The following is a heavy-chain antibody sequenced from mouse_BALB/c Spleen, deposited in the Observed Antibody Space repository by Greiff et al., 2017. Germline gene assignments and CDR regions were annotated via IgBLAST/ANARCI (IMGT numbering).Heavy chain of an antibody. Sequence: EVQLVESGPELVKPGASVKVSCKASGYAFTSYNMYWVKQSHGKSLEWIGYIDPYNGGTSYNQKFKGKATLTVDKSSSTAYMHLNSLTSEDSAVYYCARWNYGNYVYAMDYWGQGTSVTVSS. CDR2: IDPYNGGT. V-gene: IGHV1S135*01. CDR1: GYAFTSYN. D-gene: IGHD2-1*01. J-gene: IGHJ4*01. CDR3: ARWNYGNYVYAMDY.